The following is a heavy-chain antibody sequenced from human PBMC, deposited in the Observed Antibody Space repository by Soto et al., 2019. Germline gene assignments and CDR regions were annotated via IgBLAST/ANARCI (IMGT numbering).Heavy chain of an antibody. Sequence: SVKVSCKASGGTFSSYAISWVRQAPGQGLEWMGGIIPIFGTANYAQKFQGRVTITADESTSTAYMELSSLRSEDTAVYYCARAYSNLRNYDFWSGYSWFDPWGQGTLVTVSS. CDR2: IIPIFGTA. CDR1: GGTFSSYA. D-gene: IGHD3-3*01. J-gene: IGHJ5*02. CDR3: ARAYSNLRNYDFWSGYSWFDP. V-gene: IGHV1-69*13.